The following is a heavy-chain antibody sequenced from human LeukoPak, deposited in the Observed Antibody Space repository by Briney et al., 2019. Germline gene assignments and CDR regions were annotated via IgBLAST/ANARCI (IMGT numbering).Heavy chain of an antibody. Sequence: PGGSLRLSCAASGFTFSSYAMHWVRQAPGKGLEWVAVISYDGSNKYYADSVKGRFTISRDNSKNTLYLETNSLGAEGTAVYYCGRDLRAYGSGSYVLDYWGQGTLVTVSS. V-gene: IGHV3-30-3*01. J-gene: IGHJ4*02. CDR1: GFTFSSYA. D-gene: IGHD3-10*01. CDR3: GRDLRAYGSGSYVLDY. CDR2: ISYDGSNK.